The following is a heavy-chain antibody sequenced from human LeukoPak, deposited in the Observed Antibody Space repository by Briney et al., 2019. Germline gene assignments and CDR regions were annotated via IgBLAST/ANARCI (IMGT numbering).Heavy chain of an antibody. V-gene: IGHV3-33*01. CDR3: ARDGYSNYYYGMDF. D-gene: IGHD4-11*01. CDR2: IYSDGSKT. J-gene: IGHJ6*02. CDR1: GFTISRHG. Sequence: GGSLRLSCAASGFTISRHGMHWVRQAPAKGLEWVAVIYSDGSKTFYVDSVKGRFTISRDISKNTLYLQMNSLRVEDTAVYYCARDGYSNYYYGMDFWGQGTMVTVSS.